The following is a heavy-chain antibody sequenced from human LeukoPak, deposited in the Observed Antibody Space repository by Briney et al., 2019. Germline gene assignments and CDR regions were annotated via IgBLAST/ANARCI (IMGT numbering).Heavy chain of an antibody. V-gene: IGHV1-69*06. D-gene: IGHD1-7*01. Sequence: SVKVSCKASGYTFTGYYMHWVRQAPGQGLEWMGAITPIFGTPTYAQKFKGRVTITADRSTSTAYIELNSLTSEDTSVYYCARQILGEAGTFAFDIWGQGTWVTVSS. CDR3: ARQILGEAGTFAFDI. CDR1: GYTFTGYY. J-gene: IGHJ3*02. CDR2: ITPIFGTP.